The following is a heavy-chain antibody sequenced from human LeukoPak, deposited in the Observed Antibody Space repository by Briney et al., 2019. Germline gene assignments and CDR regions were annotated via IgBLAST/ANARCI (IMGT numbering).Heavy chain of an antibody. J-gene: IGHJ5*02. D-gene: IGHD3-16*01. CDR1: GYTFTSYY. CDR2: ISAYNGNT. Sequence: ASVKVSCKASGYTFTSYYMHWVRQAPGQGLEWMGWISAYNGNTNYAQKLQGRVTMTTDTSTSTAYMELRSLRSDDTAVYYCARATGEKSEFDPWGQGTLVTVSS. CDR3: ARATGEKSEFDP. V-gene: IGHV1-18*04.